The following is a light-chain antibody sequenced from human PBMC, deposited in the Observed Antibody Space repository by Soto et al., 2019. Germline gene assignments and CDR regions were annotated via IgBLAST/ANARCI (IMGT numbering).Light chain of an antibody. CDR1: QSVSASQ. J-gene: IGKJ5*01. V-gene: IGKV3-20*01. CDR3: QHFGGTTFT. CDR2: GIS. Sequence: PVERATLSCRTSQSVSASQLAWYQQKPGQAPRLLIYGISKRAAGIPDRFSGSGSGTHFTLTISRLEPGDFAVYYCQHFGGTTFTFGQGTRLEIK.